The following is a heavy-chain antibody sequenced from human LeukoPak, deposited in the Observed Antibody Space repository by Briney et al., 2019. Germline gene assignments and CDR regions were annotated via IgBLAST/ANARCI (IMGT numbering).Heavy chain of an antibody. CDR1: GFTFSSFS. D-gene: IGHD3-22*01. Sequence: GGSLRLSCAASGFTFSSFSMHWVRQAPGKGLEWVSYISSSSTTIYYADSLKGRFTISRDNAKNSLYLQMNSLRDEDTAVYYCAKGFYDNSASGAFDIWGQGTMVTVSS. V-gene: IGHV3-48*02. CDR2: ISSSSTTI. J-gene: IGHJ3*02. CDR3: AKGFYDNSASGAFDI.